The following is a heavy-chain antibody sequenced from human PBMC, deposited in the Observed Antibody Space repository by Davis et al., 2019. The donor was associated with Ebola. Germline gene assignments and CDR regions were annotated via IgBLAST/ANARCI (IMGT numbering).Heavy chain of an antibody. D-gene: IGHD3-22*01. CDR3: AKDRRRDTMIAVVITWIDY. CDR2: ISYDGSNK. Sequence: GESLKISCAASGFTFSRYPMHWVRQAPGKGLEWVALISYDGSNKYYADSVKGRFTISRDDSKNTLYLQMTSLRAEDTAVYYCAKDRRRDTMIAVVITWIDYWGQGTLVTVSS. CDR1: GFTFSRYP. J-gene: IGHJ4*02. V-gene: IGHV3-30-3*01.